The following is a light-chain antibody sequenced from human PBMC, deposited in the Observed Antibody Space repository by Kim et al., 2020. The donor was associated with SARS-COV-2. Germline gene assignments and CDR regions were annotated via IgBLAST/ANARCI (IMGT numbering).Light chain of an antibody. Sequence: SLSPGEGATLSCRASQSVSIYLAWYQQKPGQAPWLLIYDASKRATGIPARFSGSGSGTDFRLTISSLEPEDFAVYYCQQRDTWPWTFGQGTKLEIK. CDR3: QQRDTWPWT. J-gene: IGKJ2*01. CDR2: DAS. V-gene: IGKV3-11*01. CDR1: QSVSIY.